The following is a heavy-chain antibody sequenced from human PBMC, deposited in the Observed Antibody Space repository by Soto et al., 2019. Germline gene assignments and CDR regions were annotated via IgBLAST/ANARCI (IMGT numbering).Heavy chain of an antibody. CDR1: GYTFIGYY. D-gene: IGHD4-17*01. Sequence: QVQLVQSGAEVTKPGASLKVSCKTSGYTFIGYYMHWGRQAPGQGLEWMGWINPNTGGTKYTQKFQGWVTMTTDTSIRTAYLELSRLRSDATAVYYCVRGDVTTVTTTLDYWGQGTLVTVSS. CDR2: INPNTGGT. CDR3: VRGDVTTVTTTLDY. V-gene: IGHV1-2*04. J-gene: IGHJ4*02.